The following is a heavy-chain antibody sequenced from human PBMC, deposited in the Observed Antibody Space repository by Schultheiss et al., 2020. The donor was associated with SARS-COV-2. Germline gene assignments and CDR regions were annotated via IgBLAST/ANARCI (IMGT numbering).Heavy chain of an antibody. J-gene: IGHJ3*02. V-gene: IGHV3-23*01. CDR3: AREGGSSSSGAFDI. CDR1: GFTFSSYA. Sequence: GGSLRLSCAASGFTFSSYAMHWVRQAPGKGLEWVSTVSVSGGNTYYADSVKGRFTISRDNSKNTLYLQMNSLRAEDTAVYYCAREGGSSSSGAFDIWGQGTMVTVSS. D-gene: IGHD6-6*01. CDR2: VSVSGGNT.